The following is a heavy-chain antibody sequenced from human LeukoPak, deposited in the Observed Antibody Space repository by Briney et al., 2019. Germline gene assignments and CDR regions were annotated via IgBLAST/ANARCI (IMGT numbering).Heavy chain of an antibody. CDR3: ARRAPNTVTTYYFDY. CDR1: GYSFTSYW. D-gene: IGHD4-17*01. CDR2: IYPGDSDT. V-gene: IGHV5-51*01. Sequence: GESLKISCKGSGYSFTSYWIGWVRQMPGKGLEWMGIIYPGDSDTRYSPSFQGQVTISVDKSINTAYLQWSRLKASDTAMYYCARRAPNTVTTYYFDYWGQGTLVTVSS. J-gene: IGHJ4*02.